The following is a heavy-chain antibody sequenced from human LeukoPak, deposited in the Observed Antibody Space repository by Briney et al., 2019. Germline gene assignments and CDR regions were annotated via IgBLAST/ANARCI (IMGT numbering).Heavy chain of an antibody. CDR2: ISSSSSYI. CDR3: ARDHDTYYDFWSGYWVA. CDR1: GFTFSSYS. Sequence: GGSLRLSCAASGFTFSSYSMNWVRQAPGKGLEWVSSISSSSSYIYYADSVKGRFTIPRDNAKNSLYLQMNSLRAEDTAVYYCARDHDTYYDFWSGYWVAWGQGTLVTVSS. J-gene: IGHJ5*02. V-gene: IGHV3-21*01. D-gene: IGHD3-3*01.